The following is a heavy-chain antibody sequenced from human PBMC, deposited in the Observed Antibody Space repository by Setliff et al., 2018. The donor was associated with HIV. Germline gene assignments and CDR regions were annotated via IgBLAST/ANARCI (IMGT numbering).Heavy chain of an antibody. Sequence: GGSLRLSCTASGFTFGDYAVTWVRQAPGKGLKWVGFIRSKTYVGTTEYAASVKGRFTISRDDSKSIAYLQMNSLKTEDTAVYYCTRDSPGGNSYMAVWGKGTTVTVSS. J-gene: IGHJ6*03. V-gene: IGHV3-49*04. D-gene: IGHD2-15*01. CDR3: TRDSPGGNSYMAV. CDR1: GFTFGDYA. CDR2: IRSKTYVGTT.